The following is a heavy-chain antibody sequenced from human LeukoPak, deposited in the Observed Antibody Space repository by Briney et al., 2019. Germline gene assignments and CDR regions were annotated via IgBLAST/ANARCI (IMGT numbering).Heavy chain of an antibody. CDR2: INWNGGST. V-gene: IGHV3-20*01. CDR3: ARDRAVVRGYYYYGMDV. D-gene: IGHD4-23*01. CDR1: GFTFDDYG. Sequence: GGSLRLSCAASGFTFDDYGMSWLRQAPGKGLEWVSGINWNGGSTGYADSVKGRFTISRDNAKNSLYLQMNSLRAEDTALYHCARDRAVVRGYYYYGMDVWGQGTTVTVSS. J-gene: IGHJ6*02.